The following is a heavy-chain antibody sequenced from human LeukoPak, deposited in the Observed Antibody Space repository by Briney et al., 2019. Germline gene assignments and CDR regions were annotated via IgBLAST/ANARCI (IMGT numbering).Heavy chain of an antibody. CDR2: INPSGGST. V-gene: IGHV1-46*01. CDR3: ATGLGYCSSTSCYREPFDY. D-gene: IGHD2-2*01. J-gene: IGHJ4*02. Sequence: ASVKVSCKASGYTFTSYYMHWVRQAPAQGLEWMGIINPSGGSTSYAQKFQGRVTMTRDMSTSTVYMELSGLRSEDTAVYYCATGLGYCSSTSCYREPFDYWGQGTLVTVSS. CDR1: GYTFTSYY.